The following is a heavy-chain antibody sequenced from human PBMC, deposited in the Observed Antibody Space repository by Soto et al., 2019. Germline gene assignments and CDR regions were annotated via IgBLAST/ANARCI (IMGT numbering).Heavy chain of an antibody. J-gene: IGHJ6*02. V-gene: IGHV3-21*01. CDR1: GSHFTSYT. Sequence: GGSLRLSCAASGSHFTSYTRNWVRPNTGKGLEWVSSISSSSTYIYYADSVKGRFTISRDNAKNSLYLQMNSLRAEDTAVYYCARDLAAATSYGMDVWGQGTTVTVSS. CDR3: ARDLAAATSYGMDV. D-gene: IGHD6-13*01. CDR2: ISSSSTYI.